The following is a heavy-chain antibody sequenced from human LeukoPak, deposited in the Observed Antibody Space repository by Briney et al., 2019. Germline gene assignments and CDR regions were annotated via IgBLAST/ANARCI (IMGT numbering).Heavy chain of an antibody. Sequence: GGSLRLSCVASGFIFNNYAMSWVRQAPGKGLEWVSAISGSRGDTYYAASVQGRFTISRDNSRNTLYLQMNSLRAEDTALYYCAKDRRFPDDVLDHWGQGTLVTVSS. J-gene: IGHJ3*01. CDR3: AKDRRFPDDVLDH. D-gene: IGHD2-21*01. V-gene: IGHV3-23*01. CDR2: ISGSRGDT. CDR1: GFIFNNYA.